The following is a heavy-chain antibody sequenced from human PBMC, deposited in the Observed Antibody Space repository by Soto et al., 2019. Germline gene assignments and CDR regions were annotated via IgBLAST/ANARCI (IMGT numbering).Heavy chain of an antibody. CDR3: ASGPCGGDCQLSGGSDAFDI. J-gene: IGHJ3*02. Sequence: SETLSLTCTVSGGSISSYYWSWIRQPPGKGLEWIGYIYYSGSTNYNPSLKSRVTISVDTSKNQFSLKLSSVTAADTAVYYCASGPCGGDCQLSGGSDAFDIWGQGTMVTVSS. CDR2: IYYSGST. D-gene: IGHD2-21*02. V-gene: IGHV4-59*01. CDR1: GGSISSYY.